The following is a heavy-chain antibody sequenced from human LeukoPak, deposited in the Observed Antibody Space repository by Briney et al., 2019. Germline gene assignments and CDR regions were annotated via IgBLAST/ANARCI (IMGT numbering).Heavy chain of an antibody. CDR2: FDDSGNT. V-gene: IGHV4-59*08. CDR1: GGSMSDYY. Sequence: SETLSLTCTVSGGSMSDYYWSWIRQPPGKGLEWIGYFDDSGNTNYNPSLKSRVTISVDTSKNQLSLKLNSATAADTAVYYCTRHSRDSGGAFQYWGQGTPVTVSS. J-gene: IGHJ1*01. D-gene: IGHD4-23*01. CDR3: TRHSRDSGGAFQY.